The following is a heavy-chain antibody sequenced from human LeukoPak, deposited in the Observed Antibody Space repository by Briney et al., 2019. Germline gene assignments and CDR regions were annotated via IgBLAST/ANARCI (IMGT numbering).Heavy chain of an antibody. V-gene: IGHV3-74*01. CDR2: IRSDGTGT. CDR1: GFNFNRYW. CDR3: TKGGPIDY. J-gene: IGHJ4*02. Sequence: QAGGSLRLSCAASGFNFNRYWMHWVRQAPGKGLVWVSRIRSDGTGTTYADTVKGRFTISRDNAKNTLYLQMNSLRAEDTAVYYCTKGGPIDYWGQGTLVTVSP.